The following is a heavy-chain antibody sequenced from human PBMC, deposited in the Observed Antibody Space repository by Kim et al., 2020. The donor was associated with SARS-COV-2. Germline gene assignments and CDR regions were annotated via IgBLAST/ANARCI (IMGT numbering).Heavy chain of an antibody. J-gene: IGHJ4*02. CDR3: AKDHPLWSPLDY. Sequence: GGSLRLSCAASGFTFSSYGMHWVRQAPGKGLEWVAVISYDGSNKYYADSVKGRFTISRDNSKNTLYLQMNSLRAEDTAVYYCAKDHPLWSPLDYWGQGSLVSVSS. CDR2: ISYDGSNK. D-gene: IGHD5-18*01. CDR1: GFTFSSYG. V-gene: IGHV3-30*18.